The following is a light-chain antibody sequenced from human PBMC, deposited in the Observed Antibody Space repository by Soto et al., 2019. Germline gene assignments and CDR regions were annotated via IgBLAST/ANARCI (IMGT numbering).Light chain of an antibody. CDR3: QQLNGSPWT. V-gene: IGKV1-9*01. J-gene: IGKJ1*01. CDR1: PAIASF. CDR2: GAS. Sequence: IQLTQSPSSLSASVGDRVTITCRASPAIASFLAWYQQKPGTAPKLLIYGASTLQSGVPSRFSGSRSGTDYTLTIASLQPEDVATYDCQQLNGSPWTCGQGTKVEIK.